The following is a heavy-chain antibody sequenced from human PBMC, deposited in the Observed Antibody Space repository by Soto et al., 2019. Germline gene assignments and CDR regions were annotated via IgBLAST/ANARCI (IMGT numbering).Heavy chain of an antibody. V-gene: IGHV3-9*01. Sequence: EVQLVESGGGLVQPGRSLRLSCGASGFTFDDHAMHWVRQAPGKGLEWVAGISWDSDYIGYAGSVRGRFAISRDNAKQSVXLXXNXXXAEXTXLXXXXXXXTXGRGAVAGNXXXYYYGLDVWGQGTTVTVSS. CDR3: XXXXTXGRGAVAGNXXXYYYGLDV. CDR2: ISWDSDYI. CDR1: GFTFDDHA. D-gene: IGHD6-19*01. J-gene: IGHJ6*02.